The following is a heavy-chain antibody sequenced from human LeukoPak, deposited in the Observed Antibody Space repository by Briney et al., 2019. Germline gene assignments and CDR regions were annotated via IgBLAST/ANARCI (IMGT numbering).Heavy chain of an antibody. J-gene: IGHJ4*02. Sequence: ASVKVSCKASGYTFTSYYMHWVRQAPGQGLEWMGIINPSGGSTSYARKFQGRVTMTRDTSTSTVCMELSSLRSEDTAVYYCARDPAVYSSGWYGAPDYWGQGTLVTVSS. CDR3: ARDPAVYSSGWYGAPDY. CDR2: INPSGGST. V-gene: IGHV1-46*01. CDR1: GYTFTSYY. D-gene: IGHD6-19*01.